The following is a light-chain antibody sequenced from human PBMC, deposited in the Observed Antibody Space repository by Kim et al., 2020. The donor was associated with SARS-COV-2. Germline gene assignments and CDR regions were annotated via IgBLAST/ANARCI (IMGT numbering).Light chain of an antibody. CDR1: SSDVGGYNY. CDR3: SSYTSSSTYV. J-gene: IGLJ1*01. V-gene: IGLV2-14*03. Sequence: GQSLVISCNGTSSDVGGYNYVSWYQQHPGKAPKLMIYDVSNRPSGVSNRFSGSKSGNTASLTISGLQAEDEADYYCSSYTSSSTYVFGTGTKVTVL. CDR2: DVS.